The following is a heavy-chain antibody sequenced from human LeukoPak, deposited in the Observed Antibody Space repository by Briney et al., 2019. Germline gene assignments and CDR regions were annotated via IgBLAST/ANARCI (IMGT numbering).Heavy chain of an antibody. J-gene: IGHJ4*02. CDR1: GGSISRYY. CDR2: IYYSGST. CDR3: ARGGYSSSSGIDY. V-gene: IGHV4-59*01. D-gene: IGHD6-6*01. Sequence: SETLSLTCTVSGGSISRYYWSWIRRPPGKGLEWIGHIYYSGSTNYNPSLKSRVTISVDTSKNQFSLKLSSVTAADTAVYYCARGGYSSSSGIDYWGQGTLVTVSS.